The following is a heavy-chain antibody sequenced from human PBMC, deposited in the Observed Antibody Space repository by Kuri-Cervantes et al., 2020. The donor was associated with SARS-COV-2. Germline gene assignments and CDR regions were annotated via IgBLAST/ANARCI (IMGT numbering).Heavy chain of an antibody. CDR2: INPNSGGT. CDR1: GYTFTGYY. Sequence: ASVKVSCKASGYTFTGYYMHWVRQAPGQGLEWMGWINPNSGGTNYAQKFQGRVTMTRDTSISTAYMELSRLRSDDTAVYYCARLLVSGVSSSWYLLSRPNDYYYYIDVWGKGTTVTVSS. J-gene: IGHJ6*03. V-gene: IGHV1-2*02. D-gene: IGHD6-13*01. CDR3: ARLLVSGVSSSWYLLSRPNDYYYYIDV.